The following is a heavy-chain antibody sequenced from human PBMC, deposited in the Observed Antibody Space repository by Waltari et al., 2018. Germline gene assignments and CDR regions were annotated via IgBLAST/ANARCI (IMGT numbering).Heavy chain of an antibody. CDR1: GFSLSSGYY. V-gene: IGHV4-38-2*02. J-gene: IGHJ3*01. CDR3: ARDRVTGSSGAFNV. CDR2: IYDSGNT. D-gene: IGHD6-6*01. Sequence: QVRLRESGPGLVKPSETLSLSCAVSGFSLSSGYYWGWIRQPPGKGLEWIGSIYDSGNTYYNPSLKSRVTMSIDTSKNQFSLRVNSATAADTAVYYCARDRVTGSSGAFNVWGQGTMVTVSS.